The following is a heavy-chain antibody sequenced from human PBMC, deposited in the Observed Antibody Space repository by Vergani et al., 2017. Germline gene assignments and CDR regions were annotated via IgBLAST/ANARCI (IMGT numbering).Heavy chain of an antibody. V-gene: IGHV4-61*01. Sequence: QVQLQESGPGLVKPSETLSLTCTVSGGSVSSGSYYWSWIRQPPGKGLEWIGYIYYSGSTNYNPSLKSRVTISVDTSKNQFSLKLSSVTAADTAVYYCARDRWYYXDSSGYPVSHYYYGMDVWGQGTTVTVSS. D-gene: IGHD3-22*01. CDR1: GGSVSSGSYY. CDR3: ARDRWYYXDSSGYPVSHYYYGMDV. CDR2: IYYSGST. J-gene: IGHJ6*02.